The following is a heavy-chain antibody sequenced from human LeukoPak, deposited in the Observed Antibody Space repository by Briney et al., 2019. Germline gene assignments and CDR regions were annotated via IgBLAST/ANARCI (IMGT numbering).Heavy chain of an antibody. CDR3: AKGYSGNYYPFYFDY. J-gene: IGHJ4*02. Sequence: PGGSLRLSCAASGFTFSSYAMTWVRQAPGKGLEWVSAISGSGGNTYYADSVRGRFTISRDSSKNTLYVQMNSLRAEDTAVYYCAKGYSGNYYPFYFDYWGQGTWSPSPQ. CDR1: GFTFSSYA. D-gene: IGHD3-10*01. CDR2: ISGSGGNT. V-gene: IGHV3-23*01.